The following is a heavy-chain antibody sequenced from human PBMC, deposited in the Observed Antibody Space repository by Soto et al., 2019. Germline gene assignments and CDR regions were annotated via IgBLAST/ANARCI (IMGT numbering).Heavy chain of an antibody. Sequence: GASVKVSCKASGYTFTSYAMHWVRQAPGQRLEWMGWIIPSNGTTKYAQKFQGRVTITADESTSTAYMELSSLRSEDTAVYYCASQVLSTVTTWGPGYYYYYGMDVWGQGTTVTVSS. CDR2: IIPSNGTT. V-gene: IGHV1-3*01. CDR3: ASQVLSTVTTWGPGYYYYYGMDV. D-gene: IGHD4-17*01. CDR1: GYTFTSYA. J-gene: IGHJ6*02.